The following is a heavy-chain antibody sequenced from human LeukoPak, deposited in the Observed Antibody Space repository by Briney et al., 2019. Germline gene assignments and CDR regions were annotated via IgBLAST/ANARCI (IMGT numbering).Heavy chain of an antibody. CDR2: IYYSGST. D-gene: IGHD3-10*01. Sequence: PSGTLSLTCAVSGGSISSSNWWSWVRQPPGKGLEWIGYIYYSGSTYYNPSLKSRVTISVDTSKNQFSLKLSSVTAADTAVYYCFCRGGSGSYDYWGQGTLVTVSS. CDR1: GGSISSSNW. J-gene: IGHJ4*02. CDR3: FCRGGSGSYDY. V-gene: IGHV4-4*02.